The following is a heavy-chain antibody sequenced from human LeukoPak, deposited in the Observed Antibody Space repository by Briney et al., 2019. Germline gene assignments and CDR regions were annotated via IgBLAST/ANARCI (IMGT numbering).Heavy chain of an antibody. J-gene: IGHJ4*02. V-gene: IGHV3-30*04. Sequence: GGSLRLSCAAAGYTFSSDAMHWVRQAPGKGLEWMALISNDGSNKYYAGSVKGRFTISRDNSKNTLYLQMNSLRAEDTAVYYCARGRGSYSLDYWGQGTLVTVSS. CDR2: ISNDGSNK. CDR1: GYTFSSDA. D-gene: IGHD1-26*01. CDR3: ARGRGSYSLDY.